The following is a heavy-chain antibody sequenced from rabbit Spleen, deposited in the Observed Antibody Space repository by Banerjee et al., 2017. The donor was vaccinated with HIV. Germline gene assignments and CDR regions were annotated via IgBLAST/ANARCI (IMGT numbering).Heavy chain of an antibody. CDR3: SRDTSSSFSSYGMDL. Sequence: QEQLKETGGGLVQPGGSLTLSCKASGFDFSSYYMSWVRQTPGKGLEWIGYFDVVFGGTYYASWAKGRFTISKTSSTTVTLQMTSLTAADTATYFCSRDTSSSFSSYGMDLWGPGTLVTVS. D-gene: IGHD1-1*01. V-gene: IGHV1S45*01. CDR2: FDVVFGGT. J-gene: IGHJ6*01. CDR1: GFDFSSYYM.